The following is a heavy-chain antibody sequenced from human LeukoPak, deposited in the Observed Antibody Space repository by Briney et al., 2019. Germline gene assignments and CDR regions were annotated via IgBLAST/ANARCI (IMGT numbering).Heavy chain of an antibody. CDR3: ARDAVGAVEFDY. CDR1: GGTFSSYA. Sequence: GASVKASCKASGGTFSSYAISWVRRAPGQGLEWMGGIIPIFGTANYAQKFQGRVTITADESTSTAYMELSSLRSEDTAVYYCARDAVGAVEFDYWGQGTLVTVSS. J-gene: IGHJ4*02. D-gene: IGHD3-10*01. CDR2: IIPIFGTA. V-gene: IGHV1-69*13.